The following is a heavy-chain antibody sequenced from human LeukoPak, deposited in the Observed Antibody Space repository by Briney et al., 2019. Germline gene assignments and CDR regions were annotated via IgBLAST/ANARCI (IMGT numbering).Heavy chain of an antibody. V-gene: IGHV4-59*01. CDR2: IYYSGST. CDR1: GGSISSYY. J-gene: IGHJ4*02. D-gene: IGHD6-6*01. Sequence: PSETLSLTCTVSGGSISSYYWSWIQQPPGKGLEWIGYIYYSGSTNYNPSLKSRVTISVDTSKNQFSLKLSSVTAADTAVYYCARGPVAARSIDYWGQGTLVTVSS. CDR3: ARGPVAARSIDY.